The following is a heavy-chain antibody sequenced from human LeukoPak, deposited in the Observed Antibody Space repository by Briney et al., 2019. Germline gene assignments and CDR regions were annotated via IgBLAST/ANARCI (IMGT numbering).Heavy chain of an antibody. CDR3: ARAGGGLDY. Sequence: ASVTVSCTASGYTFTVYYMHWVRQAPGQGLEWMGWINRNSGGTNYPQKFQGRVTMTRDTSISTAYMELSRLRSDDTAVYHCARAGGGLDYWGQGTLVTVSS. CDR1: GYTFTVYY. CDR2: INRNSGGT. V-gene: IGHV1-2*02. J-gene: IGHJ4*02. D-gene: IGHD3-16*01.